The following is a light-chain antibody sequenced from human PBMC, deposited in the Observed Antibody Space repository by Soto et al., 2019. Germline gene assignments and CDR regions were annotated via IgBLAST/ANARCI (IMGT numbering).Light chain of an antibody. CDR3: SSYTSSSTGVV. J-gene: IGLJ1*01. CDR2: EVS. V-gene: IGLV2-14*01. CDR1: SSDVGGYNY. Sequence: QSALTQPAAVSGSPGQSITISCTGTSSDVGGYNYVSWYQQHPGKAPQHMIYEVSNRHSGVSNRFSGSKSGNTASLTISGLQAEDEADYYCSSYTSSSTGVVFGTGTKLTVL.